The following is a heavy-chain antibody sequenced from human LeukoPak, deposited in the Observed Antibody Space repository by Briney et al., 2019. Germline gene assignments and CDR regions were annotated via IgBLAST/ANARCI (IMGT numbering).Heavy chain of an antibody. CDR1: GYTFTGYY. J-gene: IGHJ4*02. D-gene: IGHD5-12*01. CDR3: ARDSYGNRRVDYFDY. CDR2: INPNSGGT. V-gene: IGHV1-2*02. Sequence: GASVKVSCKTSGYTFTGYYTHWVRQAPGQGLEWMGWINPNSGGTKYAQKFQGRVTMTRDTSISTAYMELSRVTSDDTAVYYCARDSYGNRRVDYFDYCGQGTLVTVSS.